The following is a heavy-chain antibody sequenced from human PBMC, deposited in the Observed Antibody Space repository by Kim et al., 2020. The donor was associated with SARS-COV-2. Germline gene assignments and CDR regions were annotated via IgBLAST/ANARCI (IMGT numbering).Heavy chain of an antibody. J-gene: IGHJ6*02. Sequence: SETLSLTCTVSGGSVSSGSYYWSWIRQPPGKGLEWIGYIYYSGSTNYNPSLKSRVTISVDTSKNQFSLKLSSVTAADTAVYYCARDVRFGELPKYYYYGMDVWGQGTTVTVSS. V-gene: IGHV4-61*01. CDR3: ARDVRFGELPKYYYYGMDV. CDR1: GGSVSSGSYY. CDR2: IYYSGST. D-gene: IGHD3-10*01.